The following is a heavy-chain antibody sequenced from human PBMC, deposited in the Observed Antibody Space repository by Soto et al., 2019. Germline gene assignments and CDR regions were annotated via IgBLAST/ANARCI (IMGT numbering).Heavy chain of an antibody. V-gene: IGHV5-10-1*01. J-gene: IGHJ3*01. Sequence: GESLKISCKGSGYSFTSYCNSWVRQMPGKGLEWMGRIDPSDSYTNYSPSFQGHVTISDDKSISTAYLQWSSLKASDTAMYYCAILGYFGRTRAFDFWGQGTMVTVSS. CDR3: AILGYFGRTRAFDF. CDR2: IDPSDSYT. CDR1: GYSFTSYC. D-gene: IGHD3-9*01.